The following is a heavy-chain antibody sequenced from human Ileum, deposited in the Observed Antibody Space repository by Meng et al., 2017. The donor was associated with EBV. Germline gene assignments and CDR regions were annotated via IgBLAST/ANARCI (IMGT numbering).Heavy chain of an antibody. CDR2: IYYSGST. Sequence: QSQLQELGPGLGNPSATPSLTGIVSGSSISSYYWSWIRQPPGKGLEWIGYIYYSGSTNYNPSHKSRVTISVDTSKNQFSLNLSSVTAADTVVYYCARGGWSLDYWGQGTLVTVSS. CDR1: GSSISSYY. V-gene: IGHV4-59*08. CDR3: ARGGWSLDY. J-gene: IGHJ4*02. D-gene: IGHD2-15*01.